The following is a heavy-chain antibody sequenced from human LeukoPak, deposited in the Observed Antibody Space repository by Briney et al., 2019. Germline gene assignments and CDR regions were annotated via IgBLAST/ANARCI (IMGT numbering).Heavy chain of an antibody. J-gene: IGHJ5*02. CDR3: AGDKETTGNGRPNWFDP. D-gene: IGHD1-1*01. V-gene: IGHV4-38-2*01. CDR1: GYSISSGYY. CDR2: IFQRGYS. Sequence: SETLSLTCAVSGYSISSGYYWGWIWQPPGKGLQWIGSIFQRGYSYYNPSLKSRVTISADTSRNQFSLKLSSVTAADTAVYYCAGDKETTGNGRPNWFDPWGQGTLVTVSS.